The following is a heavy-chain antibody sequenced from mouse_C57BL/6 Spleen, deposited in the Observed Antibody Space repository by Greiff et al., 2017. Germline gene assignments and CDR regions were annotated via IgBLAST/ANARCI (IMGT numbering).Heavy chain of an antibody. CDR3: ARDRGGWD. J-gene: IGHJ2*01. CDR1: GYSITSGYY. Sequence: ESGPGLVKPSQSLSLTCSVTGYSITSGYYWNWIRQFPGNKLEWMGYISYDGSNNYNPSLKNRISITRDTSKNQFFLKLNSVTTEDTATYYCARDRGGWDWGQGTTLTVSS. V-gene: IGHV3-6*01. CDR2: ISYDGSN. D-gene: IGHD2-3*01.